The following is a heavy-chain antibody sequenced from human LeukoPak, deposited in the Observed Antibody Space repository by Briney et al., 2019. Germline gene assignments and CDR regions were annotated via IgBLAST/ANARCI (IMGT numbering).Heavy chain of an antibody. CDR2: ISYDGSNK. Sequence: PGGSLRLSCAASGFTFSSYGMHWVRQAPGKGLEWVAVISYDGSNKYYADSVKGRFTISRDNSKNTLYLQMNSLRAEDTAVYYCAKQRGSRGFPLPGPAATFDYWGQGTLVTVSS. CDR1: GFTFSSYG. D-gene: IGHD2-8*02. J-gene: IGHJ4*02. CDR3: AKQRGSRGFPLPGPAATFDY. V-gene: IGHV3-30*18.